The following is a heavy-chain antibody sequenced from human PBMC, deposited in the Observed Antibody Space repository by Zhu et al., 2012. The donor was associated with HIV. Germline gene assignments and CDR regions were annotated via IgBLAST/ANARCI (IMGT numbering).Heavy chain of an antibody. V-gene: IGHV3-20*04. D-gene: IGHD3-22*01. CDR2: VNWNGGST. Sequence: EVQLVESGGGVVRPGGSLRLSCSASGFTFDDYAMSWVRQAPGKGLEWVSGVNWNGGSTGYADSVKGRFTISRDNARNSLHLQMNSLRAEDTALYYCARDEGGXRTMIVWLSAGMDVWAKDHGHRLL. CDR1: GFTFDDYA. J-gene: IGHJ6*04. CDR3: ARDEGGXRTMIVWLSAGMDV.